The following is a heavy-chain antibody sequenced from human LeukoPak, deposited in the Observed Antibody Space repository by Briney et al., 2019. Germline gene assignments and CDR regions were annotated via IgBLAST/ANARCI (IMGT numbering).Heavy chain of an antibody. Sequence: GGSLRLSCAASGFTFSSYAMSWVRQAPGKGLGWVSAISGSGGSTYYADSVKGRFTISRGNSKNTLYLQMNSLRAEDTAIYYCAKTRNYDILTATEFDYWGQGTLVTVSS. CDR3: AKTRNYDILTATEFDY. J-gene: IGHJ4*02. CDR1: GFTFSSYA. D-gene: IGHD3-9*01. CDR2: ISGSGGST. V-gene: IGHV3-23*01.